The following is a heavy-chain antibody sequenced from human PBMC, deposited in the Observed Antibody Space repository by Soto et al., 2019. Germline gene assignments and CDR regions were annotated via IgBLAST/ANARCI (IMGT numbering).Heavy chain of an antibody. CDR1: NFSVLTSIYY. D-gene: IGHD2-2*01. Sequence: SLTCTVSNFSVLTSIYYWAWILQPPVKGLEWVGTVYYTGTTYYNPSLQSRVTISIDTSKNQFSLNLNSVTAADTAVYYCARNWNLALVPAAYFDSWGQGTLVTVSS. J-gene: IGHJ4*02. V-gene: IGHV4-39*01. CDR2: VYYTGTT. CDR3: ARNWNLALVPAAYFDS.